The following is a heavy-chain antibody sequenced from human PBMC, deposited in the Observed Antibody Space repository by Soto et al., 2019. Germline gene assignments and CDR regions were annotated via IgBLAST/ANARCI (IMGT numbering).Heavy chain of an antibody. CDR1: GFTFDDYA. Sequence: GGSLRLSCAASGFTFDDYAMHWVRQAPGNGLEWVSGISWNSGSIGYADSVKGRFTISRDNAKNSLYLQMNSLRAEDTALYYCAKGGLEGTIFGVAPLSYFDYWGQGTLVTVSS. CDR2: ISWNSGSI. J-gene: IGHJ4*02. V-gene: IGHV3-9*01. D-gene: IGHD3-3*01. CDR3: AKGGLEGTIFGVAPLSYFDY.